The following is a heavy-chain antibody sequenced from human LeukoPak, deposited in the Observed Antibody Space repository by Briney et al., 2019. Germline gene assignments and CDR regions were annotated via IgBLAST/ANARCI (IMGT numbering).Heavy chain of an antibody. Sequence: SETLSLTCTVSGSSISSYYWSWIRQPPRKGLEWIGYIYYSGSTNYNPSLKSRVTISVDTSKNQFSLKLSSVTAADTAVYYCARAGYSYGYAYFDYWGQGALVTVSS. CDR1: GSSISSYY. D-gene: IGHD5-18*01. CDR3: ARAGYSYGYAYFDY. CDR2: IYYSGST. J-gene: IGHJ4*02. V-gene: IGHV4-59*01.